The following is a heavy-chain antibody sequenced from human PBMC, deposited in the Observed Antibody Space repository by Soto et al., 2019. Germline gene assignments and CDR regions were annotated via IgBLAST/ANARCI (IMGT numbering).Heavy chain of an antibody. D-gene: IGHD1-7*01. CDR1: GYSFTGYW. CDR2: IDPSDSYT. CDR3: ARVNWNSFTVYYYYGMDV. Sequence: GESLKISCKGSGYSFTGYWISWVRQMPGKGLEWMGRIDPSDSYTNYSPSFQGHVTISADKSISTAYLQWSSLKASDTAMYYCARVNWNSFTVYYYYGMDVWGQGTTVTVSS. J-gene: IGHJ6*02. V-gene: IGHV5-10-1*01.